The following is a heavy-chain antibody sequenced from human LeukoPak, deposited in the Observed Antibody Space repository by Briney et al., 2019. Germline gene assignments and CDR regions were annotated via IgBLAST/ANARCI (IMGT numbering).Heavy chain of an antibody. Sequence: ASVKVSCKASESTFTDYYIHWVRQAPGQGLDWMGWINPNSGGSNYAHKFQGRFTITSDTSISTAYMELGMLRSDDTAVYYCARDLSPGGSGQPQHYWGQGTLVTVSS. CDR2: INPNSGGS. D-gene: IGHD3-10*01. J-gene: IGHJ4*02. CDR3: ARDLSPGGSGQPQHY. CDR1: ESTFTDYY. V-gene: IGHV1-2*02.